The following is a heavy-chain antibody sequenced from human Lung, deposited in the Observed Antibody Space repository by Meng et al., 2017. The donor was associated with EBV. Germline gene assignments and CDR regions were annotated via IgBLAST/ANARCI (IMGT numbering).Heavy chain of an antibody. Sequence: QVQLQESGPGLGKPSQTLSLTCTVSGGSISSGGHYWSWIRQHPGKSLEWIGYIYYSGSTYYNPSLKSLVSISVDTSNNQFSLKLSSVTAADTAVYYCARAVGTGYFDYWGQGTLVTVSS. CDR1: GGSISSGGHY. CDR3: ARAVGTGYFDY. D-gene: IGHD3-10*01. V-gene: IGHV4-31*01. J-gene: IGHJ4*02. CDR2: IYYSGST.